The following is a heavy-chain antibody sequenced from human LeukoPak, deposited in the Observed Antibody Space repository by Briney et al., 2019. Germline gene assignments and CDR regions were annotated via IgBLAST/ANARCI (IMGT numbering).Heavy chain of an antibody. CDR1: GYTFTSYD. J-gene: IGHJ4*02. Sequence: ASVKVSCKASGYTFTSYDINWVRQATGQGLEWMGCMNPNSGNTGYAQKSQGRVTMTRNTSISTAYMELSSLRSEDTAVYYCARMYYGDYYYFDYWGQGTLVTVSS. D-gene: IGHD4-17*01. CDR2: MNPNSGNT. CDR3: ARMYYGDYYYFDY. V-gene: IGHV1-8*01.